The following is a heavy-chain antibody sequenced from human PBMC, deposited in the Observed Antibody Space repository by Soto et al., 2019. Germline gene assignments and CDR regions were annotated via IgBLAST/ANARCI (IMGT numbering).Heavy chain of an antibody. CDR1: VGTISSSNW. J-gene: IGHJ4*02. CDR2: IYHSGST. Sequence: PXETLTLTCAFSVGTISSSNWRSWVREPPGKGLEWIGEIYHSGSTNYNPSLKSRVTISVDKSKNQVSLKLSSVTAADTAVYYCARNSGYGYAYAFDYWGQATLVIVSS. D-gene: IGHD5-18*01. CDR3: ARNSGYGYAYAFDY. V-gene: IGHV4-4*02.